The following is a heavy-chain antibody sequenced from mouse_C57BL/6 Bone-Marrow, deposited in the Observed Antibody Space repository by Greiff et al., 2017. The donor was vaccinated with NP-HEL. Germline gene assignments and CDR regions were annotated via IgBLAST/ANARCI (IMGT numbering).Heavy chain of an antibody. CDR2: IYPGSGNT. J-gene: IGHJ3*01. Sequence: QVQLQQSGPELVKPGASVKISCKASGYSFTSYYIHWVKQRPGQGLEWIGWIYPGSGNTKYNEKFKGKATLTADTSSSTAYMQLSSLTSEDSAVYYWARGRGSSGSAWFAYWGQGTLVTVSA. CDR3: ARGRGSSGSAWFAY. V-gene: IGHV1-66*01. CDR1: GYSFTSYY. D-gene: IGHD3-2*02.